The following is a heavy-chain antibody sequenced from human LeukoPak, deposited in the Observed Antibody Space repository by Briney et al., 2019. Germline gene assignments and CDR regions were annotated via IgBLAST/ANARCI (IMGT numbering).Heavy chain of an antibody. J-gene: IGHJ1*01. CDR2: IYYSGST. Sequence: SETLSLTCTVSGGSISSYYWSWIRQPPGKGLEWIGYIYYSGSTNYNPSLKSRVTISVDTSKNQFSLKLSSVTAADTAVYYCARSWTTVTTYEYFQHWGQGTLVTVSS. D-gene: IGHD4-17*01. V-gene: IGHV4-59*08. CDR1: GGSISSYY. CDR3: ARSWTTVTTYEYFQH.